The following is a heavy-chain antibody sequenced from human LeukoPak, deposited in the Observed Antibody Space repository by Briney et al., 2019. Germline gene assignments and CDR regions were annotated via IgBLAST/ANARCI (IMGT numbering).Heavy chain of an antibody. CDR3: ARGSYMDGMDV. Sequence: GGSLRLSCAASGFTFSSYAMHWVRQAPGKGLEYVSAISSNGGSTYYANSVKGRFTISRDNSKNTLYLQMGSLRAEGMAVYYCARGSYMDGMDVWGQGTTVTVSS. CDR2: ISSNGGST. J-gene: IGHJ6*02. CDR1: GFTFSSYA. D-gene: IGHD1-14*01. V-gene: IGHV3-64*01.